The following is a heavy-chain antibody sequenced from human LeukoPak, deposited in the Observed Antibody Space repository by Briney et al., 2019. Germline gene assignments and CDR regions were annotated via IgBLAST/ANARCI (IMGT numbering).Heavy chain of an antibody. CDR2: ISSSSTTI. D-gene: IGHD3-22*01. CDR3: ARGAYHDTSGYYV. CDR1: GFTFRDYY. J-gene: IGHJ4*02. Sequence: GGSLRLSCAASGFTFRDYYMSWIRQAPGKGQEWVSYISSSSTTIYYADSVKGRFTISRDNAQNSLYLQMNSLRAEDTAVYYCARGAYHDTSGYYVWGQGILVTVSS. V-gene: IGHV3-11*01.